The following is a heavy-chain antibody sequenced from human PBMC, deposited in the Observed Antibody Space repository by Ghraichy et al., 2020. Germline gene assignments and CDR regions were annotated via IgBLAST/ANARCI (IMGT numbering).Heavy chain of an antibody. Sequence: GALRLSCAASGFTFSSCAMAWVRQAPGKGLEWVTLIAVSDDFTYYADSVKGRFTISRDNSKKMLFLQMNSLRAEDTAVYFCAKARCSGYGCDYFDYWGQGTVVSVSS. CDR2: IAVSDDFT. CDR1: GFTFSSCA. D-gene: IGHD5-12*01. CDR3: AKARCSGYGCDYFDY. J-gene: IGHJ4*02. V-gene: IGHV3-23*01.